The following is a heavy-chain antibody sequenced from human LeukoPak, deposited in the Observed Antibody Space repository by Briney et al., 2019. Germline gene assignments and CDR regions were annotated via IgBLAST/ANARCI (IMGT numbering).Heavy chain of an antibody. CDR3: ARVGIYGSGWYRDY. CDR1: GFTFSNYW. J-gene: IGHJ4*02. D-gene: IGHD6-19*01. CDR2: IRQDGSEK. Sequence: GGSLRLSCAASGFTFSNYWMSWVRQAPGKGLEWVANIRQDGSEKYYVDSVKGRFTISRDNAKNSLYLQVNSLRAEDTALYYCARVGIYGSGWYRDYWGQGALVTVSS. V-gene: IGHV3-7*01.